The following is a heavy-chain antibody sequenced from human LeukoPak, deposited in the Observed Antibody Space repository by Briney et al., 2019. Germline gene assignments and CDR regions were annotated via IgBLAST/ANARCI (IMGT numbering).Heavy chain of an antibody. V-gene: IGHV4-39*01. Sequence: SETLSLTCTVSGGSISSSSYYWGWIRQPPGKGLEWIGSIYYSGSTYYNPSLKSRVTISVDTSKNQFSLKLSSVTATDTAVYYCARTSGRYLNWFDPWGQGTLVTVSS. D-gene: IGHD3-10*01. CDR3: ARTSGRYLNWFDP. J-gene: IGHJ5*02. CDR1: GGSISSSSYY. CDR2: IYYSGST.